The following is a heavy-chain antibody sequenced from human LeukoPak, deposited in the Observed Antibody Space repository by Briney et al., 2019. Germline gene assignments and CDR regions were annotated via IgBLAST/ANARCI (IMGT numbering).Heavy chain of an antibody. CDR2: ISGAGGST. CDR3: AKGRASGTYRHVDY. CDR1: GFTFTSYA. V-gene: IGHV3-23*01. D-gene: IGHD1-26*01. J-gene: IGHJ4*02. Sequence: GGSLRLSCAASGFTFTSYAMSWVRQAPGKGLEWVSAISGAGGSTYYADSVKGRLTISRDNSKNTLYLQLNSLRAEDTALYYCAKGRASGTYRHVDYWGQGTLITVSS.